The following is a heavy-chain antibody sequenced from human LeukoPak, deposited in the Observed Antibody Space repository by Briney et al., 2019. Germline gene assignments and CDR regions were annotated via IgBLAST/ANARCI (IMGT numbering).Heavy chain of an antibody. V-gene: IGHV3-48*01. D-gene: IGHD6-13*01. Sequence: PGGSLRLSCAASGFTFSSYSMNWVRQAPGKGLEWVSYISSSSSTIYYADSVKGRFTISRDNAKNSLYLQMNSLRAEDTAVYYCARSSSWYRYDAFDIWGQGTMVTVSS. CDR3: ARSSSWYRYDAFDI. CDR1: GFTFSSYS. CDR2: ISSSSSTI. J-gene: IGHJ3*02.